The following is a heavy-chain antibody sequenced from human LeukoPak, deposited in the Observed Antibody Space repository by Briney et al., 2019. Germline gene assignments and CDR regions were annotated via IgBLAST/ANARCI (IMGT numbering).Heavy chain of an antibody. CDR3: ARDNGYSGYDSYYYYYYGMDV. D-gene: IGHD5-12*01. CDR1: GGTFSSYA. Sequence: GSSVKVSCKASGGTFSSYAISWVRQASGQGLEWMGRIIPILGIANYAQKFQGRVTITADKSTSTAYMELSSLRSEDTAVYYCARDNGYSGYDSYYYYYYGMDVWGQGTTVTVSS. V-gene: IGHV1-69*04. J-gene: IGHJ6*02. CDR2: IIPILGIA.